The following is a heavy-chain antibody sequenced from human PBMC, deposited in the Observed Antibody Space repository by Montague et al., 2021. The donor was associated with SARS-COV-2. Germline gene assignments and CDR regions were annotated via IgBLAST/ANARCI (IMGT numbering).Heavy chain of an antibody. CDR3: ARGFDY. Sequence: SETLSLTCTVSGGSISSYYWSWIRQPPGKGLEWIGYIYYSGSTNYNPSLKSRVTISVDTSKNQFSLKLSSVTAADTAVYYRARGFDYWGQGTLVTVSS. J-gene: IGHJ4*02. CDR2: IYYSGST. CDR1: GGSISSYY. V-gene: IGHV4-59*01.